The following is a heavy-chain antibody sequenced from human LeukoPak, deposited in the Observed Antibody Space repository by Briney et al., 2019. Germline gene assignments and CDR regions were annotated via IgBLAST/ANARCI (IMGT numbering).Heavy chain of an antibody. CDR2: FIGGGGTT. CDR3: ANGNRCTSPNCLGYYYFYMDV. D-gene: IGHD2-8*01. V-gene: IGHV3-23*01. CDR1: GFTLSSYA. J-gene: IGHJ6*03. Sequence: GGSLRLSCAASGFTLSSYAMNWVSQAPGRGLEWVSGFIGGGGTTYYADSVKGRFTISRDNSRNTLYLQMNSLRAEDTAVYYCANGNRCTSPNCLGYYYFYMDVWGKGTTVTVSS.